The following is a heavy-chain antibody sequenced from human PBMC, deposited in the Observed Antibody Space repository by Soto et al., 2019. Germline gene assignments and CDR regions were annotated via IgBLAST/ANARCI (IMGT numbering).Heavy chain of an antibody. CDR1: GGTFSSYT. V-gene: IGHV1-69*02. J-gene: IGHJ4*02. D-gene: IGHD3-10*01. CDR3: ATNYGSGSAHFDY. Sequence: QVQLVQSGPEVKKPGSSVRVSCTASGGTFSSYTINWVRQVRGQGPEWMGRSIPMLGMSNYAQKFQGRVMMIADKSMNTVYMELSSLRSEDTAIYYCATNYGSGSAHFDYWGQGPLVTVSS. CDR2: SIPMLGMS.